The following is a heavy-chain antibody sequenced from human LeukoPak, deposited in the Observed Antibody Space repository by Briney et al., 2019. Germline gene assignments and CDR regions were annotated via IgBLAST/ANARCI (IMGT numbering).Heavy chain of an antibody. CDR3: ARHARSIVVVVAASSPFDY. D-gene: IGHD2-15*01. CDR1: AGSISSSSYY. J-gene: IGHJ4*02. CDR2: IYYSGST. Sequence: SETLSLTCSVSAGSISSSSYYWGWIRQPPGKGLEWIGSIYYSGSTYYNPSLKSRVTISVDTSKNQFSLKLSSVTAADTAVYYCARHARSIVVVVAASSPFDYWGQGTLVTVSS. V-gene: IGHV4-39*01.